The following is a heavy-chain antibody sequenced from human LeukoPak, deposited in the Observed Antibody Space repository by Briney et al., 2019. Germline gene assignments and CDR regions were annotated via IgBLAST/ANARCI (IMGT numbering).Heavy chain of an antibody. Sequence: GGSLRLSCAASGFTFSSFEMNWVRQAPGKGLEWVSYISISGSTIYYADSVKGRFTISRDNSKNTLYLQMNSLRAEDRAVYYCARTGGSRQYYFDYWGQGTLVTVSS. CDR1: GFTFSSFE. CDR2: ISISGSTI. CDR3: ARTGGSRQYYFDY. V-gene: IGHV3-48*03. J-gene: IGHJ4*02. D-gene: IGHD3-16*01.